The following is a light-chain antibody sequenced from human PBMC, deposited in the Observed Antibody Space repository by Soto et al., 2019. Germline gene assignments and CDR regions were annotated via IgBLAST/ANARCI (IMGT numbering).Light chain of an antibody. CDR3: SSYTSSSTLV. Sequence: QSVLTQPPSVSGAPGQRVTISCTGSSSNIGAGHAVHWYQQLPGTAPKLLIHSNNNRPSGVSNRFSGSKSGNTASLIISGLQAEDEADYYCSSYTSSSTLVFGGGTKLTVL. V-gene: IGLV1-40*01. CDR2: SNN. J-gene: IGLJ2*01. CDR1: SSNIGAGHA.